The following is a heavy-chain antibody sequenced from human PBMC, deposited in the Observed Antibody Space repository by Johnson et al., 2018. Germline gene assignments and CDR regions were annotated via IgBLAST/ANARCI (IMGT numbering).Heavy chain of an antibody. CDR3: AKGAGPAATNLYYSYYMDV. D-gene: IGHD2-2*01. Sequence: VQLVESGGVVVQPGGSLRLSCAASGFTFDDYTMHWVRQAPGKGLEWVSLISWDGGSTYYEDSVKGRFTISRDNSKNSLYLQMNSLRTEDTALYYCAKGAGPAATNLYYSYYMDVGGKGTTVNVSS. CDR2: ISWDGGST. CDR1: GFTFDDYT. J-gene: IGHJ6*03. V-gene: IGHV3-43*01.